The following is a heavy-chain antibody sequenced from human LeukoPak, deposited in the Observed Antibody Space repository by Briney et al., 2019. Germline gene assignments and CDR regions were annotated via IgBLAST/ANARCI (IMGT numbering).Heavy chain of an antibody. J-gene: IGHJ6*02. Sequence: PSETLSLTCTVSGGSISSYYWSWLRQPPGKGLEWIGYIYYSGSTTYNPSLKSRVTISLGTSKNQFSLELTSVTAADTAVYYCAGLATFREDVWGQGTTVTVSS. D-gene: IGHD5-24*01. V-gene: IGHV4-59*01. CDR1: GGSISSYY. CDR2: IYYSGST. CDR3: AGLATFREDV.